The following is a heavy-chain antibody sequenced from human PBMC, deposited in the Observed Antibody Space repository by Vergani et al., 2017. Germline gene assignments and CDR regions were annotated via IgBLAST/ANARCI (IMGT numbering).Heavy chain of an antibody. Sequence: QVQLQESGPGLVKPSQTLSLTCTVSGGSISSGSYYWCWIRQPAGKGLEWIGRIYTSGSTNYNPSLKSRVTISVDTSKNQFSLKLSSVTAADTAIYYCARGTPIIDYWGQGSLVTVSS. CDR3: ARGTPIIDY. CDR1: GGSISSGSYY. J-gene: IGHJ4*02. D-gene: IGHD5-24*01. CDR2: IYTSGST. V-gene: IGHV4-61*02.